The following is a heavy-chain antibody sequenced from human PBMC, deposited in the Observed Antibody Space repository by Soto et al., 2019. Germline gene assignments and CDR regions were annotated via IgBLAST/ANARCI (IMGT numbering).Heavy chain of an antibody. D-gene: IGHD3-10*01. J-gene: IGHJ3*02. CDR1: GYTFTSYG. Sequence: ASVKVSCKASGYTFTSYGISWVRQAPGQGLDWMGWISAYNGNTNYAQKLQGRVTMTTDTSTSTAYMELRSLRSDDTAVYYCARGVTMVRGTWGPGDAFDIWGQGTMVTVSS. CDR3: ARGVTMVRGTWGPGDAFDI. V-gene: IGHV1-18*01. CDR2: ISAYNGNT.